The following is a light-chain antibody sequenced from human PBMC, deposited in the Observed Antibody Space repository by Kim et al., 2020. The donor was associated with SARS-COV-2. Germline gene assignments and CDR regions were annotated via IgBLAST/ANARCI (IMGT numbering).Light chain of an antibody. CDR1: KLGDKY. CDR3: QAWDSSTLVV. CDR2: QDT. V-gene: IGLV3-1*01. Sequence: STVQTASITCSGDKLGDKYACWYQQKPGQSPVLVIYQDTKRPSGIPERFSGSNSGNTATLTISGTQAMDEADYYCQAWDSSTLVVFGGGTQLTVL. J-gene: IGLJ2*01.